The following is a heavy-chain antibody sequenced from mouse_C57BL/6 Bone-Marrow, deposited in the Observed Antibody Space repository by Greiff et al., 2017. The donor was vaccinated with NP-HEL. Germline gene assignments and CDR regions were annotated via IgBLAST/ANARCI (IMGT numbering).Heavy chain of an antibody. CDR1: GFTFSDYY. CDR2: ISNGGGST. Sequence: EVHLVESGGGLVQPGGSLKLSCAASGFTFSDYYMYWVRQTPEKRLEWVAYISNGGGSTYYPDTVKGRFTISRDNAKNTLYLQMSRLKSEDTAMYYCARSGYFDVWGTGTTVTVSS. CDR3: ARSGYFDV. V-gene: IGHV5-12*01. J-gene: IGHJ1*03.